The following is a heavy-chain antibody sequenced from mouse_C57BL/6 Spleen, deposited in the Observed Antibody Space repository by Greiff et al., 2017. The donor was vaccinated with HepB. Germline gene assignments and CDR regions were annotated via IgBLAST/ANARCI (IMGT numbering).Heavy chain of an antibody. J-gene: IGHJ4*01. CDR1: GYAFSSSW. CDR2: IYPGDGDT. CDR3: ARSFNDYDFYYAMDY. Sequence: QVQLKESGPELVKPGASVKISCKASGYAFSSSWMNWVKQRPGKGLEWIGRIYPGDGDTNYNGKFKGKATLTADKSSSTAYMQLSSLTSEDSAVYFCARSFNDYDFYYAMDYWGQGTSVTVSS. V-gene: IGHV1-82*01. D-gene: IGHD2-4*01.